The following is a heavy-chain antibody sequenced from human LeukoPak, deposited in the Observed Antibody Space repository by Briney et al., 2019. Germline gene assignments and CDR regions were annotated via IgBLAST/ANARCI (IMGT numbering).Heavy chain of an antibody. Sequence: PGGSLRLSCGASGFTFSSYAMYWVRQAPGKGLEWVSGIFCSGGSTHYADSVKGRFTISRDDSKDTVYLQMNSLRAEDTDVYYCAKTTTGYSSGRFPGWPVDYWGQGTLVTVSS. CDR1: GFTFSSYA. CDR2: IFCSGGST. CDR3: AKTTTGYSSGRFPGWPVDY. V-gene: IGHV3-23*01. D-gene: IGHD6-19*01. J-gene: IGHJ4*02.